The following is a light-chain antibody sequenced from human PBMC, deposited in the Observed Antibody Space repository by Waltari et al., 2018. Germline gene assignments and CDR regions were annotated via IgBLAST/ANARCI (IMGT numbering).Light chain of an antibody. CDR2: GAS. CDR1: QSVTSGY. CDR3: QQYGRSPRT. V-gene: IGKV3-20*01. J-gene: IGKJ1*01. Sequence: EIVLTQSPGTLSLSPGDRATLSCRASQSVTSGYLAWHQQKPGQAPRLLIFGASRRATGIPDRFSGSGSGTDFTLTISRLEPEDFAVYYCQQYGRSPRTFGQGTKVEIK.